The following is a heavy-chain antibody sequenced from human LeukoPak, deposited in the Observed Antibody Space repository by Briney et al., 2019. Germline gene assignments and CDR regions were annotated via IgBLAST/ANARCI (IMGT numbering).Heavy chain of an antibody. Sequence: PGGSLRPSCVASDFAFSRYWMHWVRQAPGKGLVWVSRISIDGSYISHADFVKGRFTISRDNAMNTVFLQMNSLGAEDTAVYYCARGMHDSSAGVDYWGQGTQVTVSS. CDR2: ISIDGSYI. CDR1: DFAFSRYW. V-gene: IGHV3-74*01. D-gene: IGHD6-6*01. J-gene: IGHJ4*02. CDR3: ARGMHDSSAGVDY.